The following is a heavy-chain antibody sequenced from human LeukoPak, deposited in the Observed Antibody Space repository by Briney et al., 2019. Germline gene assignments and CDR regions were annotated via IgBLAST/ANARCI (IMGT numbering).Heavy chain of an antibody. D-gene: IGHD2-2*01. CDR2: IDPNSDGT. Sequence: GSSVTVSCKASGYTFTGYYMRWVRQAPGQGLEWMGWIDPNSDGTNYAQKFQGRVTMTRDTSISTAYMELSRLRSDDTAVYYCASLLVVDDTFDIWGQGTMASVCS. J-gene: IGHJ3*02. CDR3: ASLLVVDDTFDI. V-gene: IGHV1-2*02. CDR1: GYTFTGYY.